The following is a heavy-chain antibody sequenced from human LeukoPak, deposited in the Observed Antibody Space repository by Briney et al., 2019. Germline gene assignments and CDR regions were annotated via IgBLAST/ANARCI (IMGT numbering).Heavy chain of an antibody. CDR2: IIPIFGTA. Sequence: GASVKVSCKASGGTFSSYAISWVRQAPGQGLEWMGGIIPIFGTANYAQKFQGRVTITADESTSTAYMELSSLRSEDTAVYYCARPADWDWLWLAFDYWGQGTLVTVSS. CDR3: ARPADWDWLWLAFDY. CDR1: GGTFSSYA. D-gene: IGHD3/OR15-3a*01. J-gene: IGHJ4*02. V-gene: IGHV1-69*13.